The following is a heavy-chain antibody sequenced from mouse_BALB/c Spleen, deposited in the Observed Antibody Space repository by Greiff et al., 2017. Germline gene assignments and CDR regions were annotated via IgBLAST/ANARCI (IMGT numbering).Heavy chain of an antibody. CDR2: IWGDGNT. J-gene: IGHJ2*01. V-gene: IGHV2-6-7*01. Sequence: QVQLKQSGPGLVAPSQSLSITCTVSGFSLTGYGVNWVRQPPGKGLEWLGMIWGDGNTDYNSALNSRLSISKDNSKTQVFLNMNSLQTDDTARYYCARDGDDGYLDYWGQGTTLTVSS. D-gene: IGHD2-3*01. CDR1: GFSLTGYG. CDR3: ARDGDDGYLDY.